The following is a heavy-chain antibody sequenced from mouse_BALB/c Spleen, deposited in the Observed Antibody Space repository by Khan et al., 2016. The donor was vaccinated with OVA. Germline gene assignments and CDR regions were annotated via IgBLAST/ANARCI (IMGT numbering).Heavy chain of an antibody. Sequence: QVQLKQSGAELAKPGASVKMSCKASGYTFTTYWMHWVKQRPGQSLDWIGYINPSTGYTEYNQKFKDKATLTADKSSSTAYMQLNSLTSEDSAVYYCARRGVYGIFAYWGQGTLVTVSA. V-gene: IGHV1-7*01. J-gene: IGHJ3*01. CDR2: INPSTGYT. CDR3: ARRGVYGIFAY. D-gene: IGHD2-1*01. CDR1: GYTFTTYW.